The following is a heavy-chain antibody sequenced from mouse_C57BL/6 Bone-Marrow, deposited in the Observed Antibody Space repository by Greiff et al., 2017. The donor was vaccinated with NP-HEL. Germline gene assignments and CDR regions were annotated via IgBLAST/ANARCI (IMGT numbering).Heavy chain of an antibody. CDR3: ASANYYGSHFDY. J-gene: IGHJ2*01. D-gene: IGHD1-1*01. CDR1: GYTFTSYG. V-gene: IGHV1-81*01. Sequence: QVQLQQSGAELARPGASVKLSCKASGYTFTSYGISWVKQRTGQGLEWIGEIYPRSGNTYYNEKFKGKATLTADKSSSTAYMELRSLTSEDSAVYFCASANYYGSHFDYWGQGTTLTVSS. CDR2: IYPRSGNT.